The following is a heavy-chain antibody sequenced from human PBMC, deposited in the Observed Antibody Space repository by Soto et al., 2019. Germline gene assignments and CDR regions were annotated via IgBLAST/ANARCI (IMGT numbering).Heavy chain of an antibody. D-gene: IGHD3-3*01. V-gene: IGHV3-48*01. CDR3: ARENDFWSGYYFWFDP. CDR2: ISSSSSSTI. J-gene: IGHJ5*02. CDR1: GFTFSSYS. Sequence: GGSLRLSCAASGFTFSSYSMNWVRQAPGKGLEWVSYISSSSSSTIYYADSVKGRFTISRDNAKNSLYLQMNSLRAEDTAVYYCARENDFWSGYYFWFDPWGQGTLVTVSS.